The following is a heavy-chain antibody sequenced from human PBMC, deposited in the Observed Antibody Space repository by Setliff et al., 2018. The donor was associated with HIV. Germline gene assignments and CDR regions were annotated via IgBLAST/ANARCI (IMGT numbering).Heavy chain of an antibody. D-gene: IGHD2-15*01. V-gene: IGHV4-34*01. CDR1: GGSFSGYY. CDR3: ARQGSWLDS. Sequence: SETLSLTCAVYGGSFSGYYWSWIRQPPGKGLEWIGEINHSGSTNYNPSLKSRVTISVDTSKNQFSLKLSSVTAADTAVYYCARQGSWLDSWGQGTLVTVSS. CDR2: INHSGST. J-gene: IGHJ5*01.